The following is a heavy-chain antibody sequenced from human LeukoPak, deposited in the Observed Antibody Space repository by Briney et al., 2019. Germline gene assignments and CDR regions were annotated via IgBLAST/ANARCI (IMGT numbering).Heavy chain of an antibody. CDR2: ISGSGGST. V-gene: IGHV3-23*01. Sequence: GGSLRLSCAASGFTFSSYAMSWLRQAPGKGLEWVSAISGSGGSTYYADSVKGRFTISRDNSKNTLYLQMNSLRAEDTAVYYCAKGGIRFLEWLLSDYFDYWGQGTLVTVSS. CDR1: GFTFSSYA. D-gene: IGHD3-3*01. CDR3: AKGGIRFLEWLLSDYFDY. J-gene: IGHJ4*02.